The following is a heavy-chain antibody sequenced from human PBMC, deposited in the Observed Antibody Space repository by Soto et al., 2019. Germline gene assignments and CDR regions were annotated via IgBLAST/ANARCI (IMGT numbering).Heavy chain of an antibody. CDR3: ARQSGGYYYSGMDV. CDR1: GGSISDYH. V-gene: IGHV4-59*08. Sequence: ASETLSLTCTVSGGSISDYHWSWIRQPPGKGLEWIGYIYYSGTTNYSPSLKSRVTISVDTSKNQFSLELSSVTAADSAIYYCARQSGGYYYSGMDVWGQGTTVTVSS. CDR2: IYYSGTT. D-gene: IGHD1-26*01. J-gene: IGHJ6*02.